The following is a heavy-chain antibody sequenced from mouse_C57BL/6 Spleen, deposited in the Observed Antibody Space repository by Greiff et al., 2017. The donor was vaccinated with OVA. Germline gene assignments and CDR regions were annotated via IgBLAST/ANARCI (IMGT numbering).Heavy chain of an antibody. Sequence: EESGPGLVKPSQSLSLTCSVTGYSITSGYYWNWIRQFPGNKLEWMGYISYDGSNNYNPSLKNRISITRDTSKNQFFLKLNSVTTEDTATYYCAVITTVAPFDYWGQGTTLTVSS. CDR3: AVITTVAPFDY. V-gene: IGHV3-6*01. CDR1: GYSITSGYY. J-gene: IGHJ2*01. CDR2: ISYDGSN. D-gene: IGHD1-1*01.